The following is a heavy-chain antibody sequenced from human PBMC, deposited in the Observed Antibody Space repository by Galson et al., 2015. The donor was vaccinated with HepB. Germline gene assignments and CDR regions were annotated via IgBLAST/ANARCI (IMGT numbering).Heavy chain of an antibody. V-gene: IGHV1-69*13. D-gene: IGHD5-24*01. CDR2: IIPFFGST. J-gene: IGHJ6*03. Sequence: SVKVSCKASGGTFSSDAISWVRQAPGRGLEWMGGIIPFFGSTSYAQKFQGRVTISADESTSTAYMEASSLRSEDTAVCYCAKGRSKDGYSYYYYMDVWGKGTTVTVSS. CDR1: GGTFSSDA. CDR3: AKGRSKDGYSYYYYMDV.